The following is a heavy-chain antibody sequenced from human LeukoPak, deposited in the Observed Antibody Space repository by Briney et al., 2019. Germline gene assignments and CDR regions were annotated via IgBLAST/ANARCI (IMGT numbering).Heavy chain of an antibody. V-gene: IGHV3-74*01. J-gene: IGHJ4*02. D-gene: IGHD7-27*01. CDR1: GFTFSTYW. CDR2: ISSDGSST. CDR3: AKVQLGIGVDY. Sequence: PGGSLRLSCAASGFTFSTYWMHWVRQAPGKGLVWLSRISSDGSSTNYADSAKGRFTISRDNAKNTLYLQMNSLRAEDTAVYYCAKVQLGIGVDYWGQGTLVTVSS.